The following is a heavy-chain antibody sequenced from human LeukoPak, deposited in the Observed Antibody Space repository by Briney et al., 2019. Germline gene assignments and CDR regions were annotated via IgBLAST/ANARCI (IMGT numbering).Heavy chain of an antibody. D-gene: IGHD5-24*01. V-gene: IGHV4-59*01. CDR1: GGSISSYY. Sequence: SETLSLTCTVSGGSISSYYWSWIRQPPGKGLEWIGYIYYSGSTNYNPPLKSRVTISVDTSKNQFSLKLSSVTAADTAVYYCARVGDGYNTPDYWGQGTLVTVSS. J-gene: IGHJ4*02. CDR3: ARVGDGYNTPDY. CDR2: IYYSGST.